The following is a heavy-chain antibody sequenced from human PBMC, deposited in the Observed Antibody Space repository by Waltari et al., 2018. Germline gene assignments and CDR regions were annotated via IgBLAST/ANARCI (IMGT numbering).Heavy chain of an antibody. CDR3: ATDVIGGGWYYFDY. CDR2: VDPDDGET. V-gene: IGHV1-69-2*01. CDR1: GYTFTDYS. Sequence: EVQLVQSGAEVKKPGATVKISCKVSGYTFTDYSIHWVQQAPEKGLEWVGLVDPDDGETIYAEKFQGRVTIIADTSTDTVYMELSSLRSEDTAVYYCATDVIGGGWYYFDYWGQGSLVTVSS. J-gene: IGHJ4*02. D-gene: IGHD6-19*01.